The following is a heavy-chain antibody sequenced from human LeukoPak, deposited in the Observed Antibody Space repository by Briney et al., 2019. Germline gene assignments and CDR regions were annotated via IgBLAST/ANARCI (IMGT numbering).Heavy chain of an antibody. Sequence: GGSLRLSCAASGFTFSSYSMNWVRQAPGKGLEWVSYISSSSSTIYYADSVKGRFTISRDNAKNSLYLQMNSLRDEDTAVYYCARGCPYYVWGSYRLWFDPWGQGTLVTVSS. D-gene: IGHD3-16*02. V-gene: IGHV3-48*02. CDR1: GFTFSSYS. J-gene: IGHJ5*02. CDR3: ARGCPYYVWGSYRLWFDP. CDR2: ISSSSSTI.